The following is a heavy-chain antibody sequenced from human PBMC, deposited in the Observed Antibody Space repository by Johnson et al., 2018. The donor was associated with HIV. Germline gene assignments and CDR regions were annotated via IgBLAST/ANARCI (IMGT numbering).Heavy chain of an antibody. CDR3: ARDPTIAWEEKGEGVDI. D-gene: IGHD1-26*01. Sequence: VQLVESGGGVVQPGRSLRLSCAASGFTFSSHWMHWVRQPPGKGLVWVSRINSDGSSTSYADSVKGRFTISRDNAKNTLYLQMNSLRAEDKALYYCARDPTIAWEEKGEGVDIWCKGTKVTVS. J-gene: IGHJ3*02. CDR1: GFTFSSHW. V-gene: IGHV3-74*01. CDR2: INSDGSST.